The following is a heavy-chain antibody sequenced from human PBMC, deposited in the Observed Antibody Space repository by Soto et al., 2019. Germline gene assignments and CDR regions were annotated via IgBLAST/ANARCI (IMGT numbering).Heavy chain of an antibody. CDR1: GFTVSSNY. Sequence: EVQLVESGGGLVQPGGSLRLSCAASGFTVSSNYMSWVRQAPGKGLEWVSVIYSGGSTYYADSVKGRFTISRDNSKNTLYLQMNSLRAEDTAVYYCARTKDDYDSSGYHFGYFDYWGQGTLVTVSS. CDR2: IYSGGST. D-gene: IGHD3-22*01. CDR3: ARTKDDYDSSGYHFGYFDY. V-gene: IGHV3-66*01. J-gene: IGHJ4*02.